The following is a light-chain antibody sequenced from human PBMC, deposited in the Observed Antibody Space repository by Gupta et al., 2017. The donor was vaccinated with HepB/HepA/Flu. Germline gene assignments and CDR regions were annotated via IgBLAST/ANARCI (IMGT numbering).Light chain of an antibody. Sequence: AIQMTQSPSSLSASVGDRVTITCRASQGIKKDLGWYQHKPGKAPKLLIFAASSLQTGVPLRFSGSGSGTDFTLTISSRQPEDFATYYCRQEDSYPRTFGQGTKVEIK. CDR1: QGIKKD. CDR3: RQEDSYPRT. V-gene: IGKV1-6*01. J-gene: IGKJ1*01. CDR2: AAS.